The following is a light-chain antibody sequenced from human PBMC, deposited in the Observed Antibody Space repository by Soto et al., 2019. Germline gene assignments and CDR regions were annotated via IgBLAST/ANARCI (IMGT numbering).Light chain of an antibody. Sequence: DIVMTQSPATLSVAPGERVTFSCRASQGVSRKLAWYKHKPGQAHRLLISGASTRATGFPARFSGSGSGTEFTLTISSLQSEDCAIYYCQQYHTFPITFGGGTKVESK. J-gene: IGKJ4*01. CDR1: QGVSRK. CDR3: QQYHTFPIT. V-gene: IGKV3-15*01. CDR2: GAS.